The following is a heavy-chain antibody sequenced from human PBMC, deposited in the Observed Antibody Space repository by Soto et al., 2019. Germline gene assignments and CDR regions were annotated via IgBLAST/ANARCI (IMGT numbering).Heavy chain of an antibody. Sequence: PGGSLRLSCAGSGFTFSSPWMSWVRQAPGRGLEWVGRIKSKTDGGTTDYAAPVSGRFTISRDDSKNTLYLQMDSLKTEDTGIYYCATYSNSGPFDYWGQGTLVTVSS. J-gene: IGHJ4*02. V-gene: IGHV3-15*01. CDR2: IKSKTDGGTT. CDR1: GFTFSSPW. D-gene: IGHD4-4*01. CDR3: ATYSNSGPFDY.